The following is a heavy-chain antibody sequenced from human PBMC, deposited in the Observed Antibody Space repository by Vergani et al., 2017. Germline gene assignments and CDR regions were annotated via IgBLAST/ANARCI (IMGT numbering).Heavy chain of an antibody. CDR1: GFTFSSYG. V-gene: IGHV3-33*01. Sequence: QVQLVESGGGVVQPGRSLRLSCAASGFTFSSYGMHWVRQAPGKGLEWVAVIWYDGSNKYYADSVKGRFTISRDNSKNTLYLQMNSLRAEDTAVYYGARDVGNEVGATVTGDYWGQGTLVTVSS. CDR2: IWYDGSNK. J-gene: IGHJ4*02. D-gene: IGHD1-26*01. CDR3: ARDVGNEVGATVTGDY.